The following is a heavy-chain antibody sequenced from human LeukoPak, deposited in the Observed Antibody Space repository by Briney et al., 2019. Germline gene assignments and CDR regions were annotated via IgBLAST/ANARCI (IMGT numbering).Heavy chain of an antibody. J-gene: IGHJ5*02. V-gene: IGHV4-61*02. D-gene: IGHD3-10*01. Sequence: SETLSLTCTVSGGSISSGSYYWSWIRQPAGKGLEWIGRIYTSGSTNYNPSLKSRVTISVDTSKNQFSLKLGSVTAADTAVYYCARLIGFSGYYYGSGSLNWFDPWGQGTLVTVSS. CDR3: ARLIGFSGYYYGSGSLNWFDP. CDR1: GGSISSGSYY. CDR2: IYTSGST.